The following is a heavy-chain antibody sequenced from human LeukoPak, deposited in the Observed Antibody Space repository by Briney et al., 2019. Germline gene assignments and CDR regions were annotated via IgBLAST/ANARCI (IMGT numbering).Heavy chain of an antibody. D-gene: IGHD3-22*01. J-gene: IGHJ4*02. CDR2: IKYDGSEK. CDR1: GFTFSSYG. V-gene: IGHV3-7*01. CDR3: ARELYDSSGYDFDY. Sequence: PGGSLRLSCAASGFTFSSYGMHWVRQAPGKGLEWVANIKYDGSEKYYVDSVKGRFTISRDNAKNSLYLRMNSLRAEDTAVYYCARELYDSSGYDFDYWGQGTLVTVSS.